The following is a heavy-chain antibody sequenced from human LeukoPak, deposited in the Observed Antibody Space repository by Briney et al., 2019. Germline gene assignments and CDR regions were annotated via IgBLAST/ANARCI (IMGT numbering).Heavy chain of an antibody. CDR1: GYTFTSYY. CDR2: INPSGGST. J-gene: IGHJ6*02. V-gene: IGHV1-46*01. CDR3: ARDRYSSGSESYYYYGMDV. Sequence: GASVKVSCKASGYTFTSYYMHWVRQAPGQRLEWMGIINPSGGSTSYAQKVQGRVIMSRDTSTSTVYMELSSLRSEDTAVYYCARDRYSSGSESYYYYGMDVWGQGTTVTVSS. D-gene: IGHD6-19*01.